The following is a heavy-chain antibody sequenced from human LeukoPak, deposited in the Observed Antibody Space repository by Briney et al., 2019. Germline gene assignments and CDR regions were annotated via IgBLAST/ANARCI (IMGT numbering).Heavy chain of an antibody. J-gene: IGHJ4*02. Sequence: GKSLRLSCAASGLTFRNYGMHWVRQAPGKGLEWVAVIWYDGSNKYYADSVKGRFTISRDNSKDTLYLQMNSLRAEDTAVYYCATDWNSGKYYDYWGQGTLVTVSS. D-gene: IGHD1-26*01. CDR2: IWYDGSNK. CDR1: GLTFRNYG. CDR3: ATDWNSGKYYDY. V-gene: IGHV3-33*01.